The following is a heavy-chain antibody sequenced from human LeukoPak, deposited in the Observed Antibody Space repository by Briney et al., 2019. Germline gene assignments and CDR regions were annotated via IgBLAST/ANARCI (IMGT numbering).Heavy chain of an antibody. V-gene: IGHV3-49*04. CDR3: QIAGYCSGGSCYSEASDY. D-gene: IGHD2-15*01. Sequence: GGSPRLSCTASGFTFGDYAMSWVRQAPGKGLEWVGFIRSKAYGGTTDYAASGKGGFTISRDDSKSIAYLQMNSLKTEDTAVYYCQIAGYCSGGSCYSEASDYWGQGTLVTVSS. CDR1: GFTFGDYA. J-gene: IGHJ4*02. CDR2: IRSKAYGGTT.